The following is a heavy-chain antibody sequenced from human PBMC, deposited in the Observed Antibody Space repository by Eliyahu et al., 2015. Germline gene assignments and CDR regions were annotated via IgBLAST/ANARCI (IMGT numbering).Heavy chain of an antibody. CDR2: IKQDGSEK. CDR1: GFTFSSYW. CDR3: ARESPVVPAPGYNWFDP. D-gene: IGHD2-2*01. Sequence: EVQLVESGGGLVQPGGSLRLSCAASGFTFSSYWMSWVRQAPGKGLEWVANIKQDGSEKYYVDSVKGRFTISRDNAKNSLYLQMNSLRAEDTAVYYCARESPVVPAPGYNWFDPWGQGTLVTVSS. J-gene: IGHJ5*02. V-gene: IGHV3-7*01.